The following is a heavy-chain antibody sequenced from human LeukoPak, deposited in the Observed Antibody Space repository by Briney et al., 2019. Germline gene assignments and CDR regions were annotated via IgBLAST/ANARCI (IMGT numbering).Heavy chain of an antibody. CDR2: ISAYNGNT. CDR1: GYTFTSYG. J-gene: IGHJ4*02. CDR3: ARGAISVVVPAAIDY. Sequence: ASVKVSCKASGYTFTSYGISWVRQAPGQGLEWMGCISAYNGNTNYAQKLQGRVTMTTDTSTSTAYMELRSLRSDDTAVYYCARGAISVVVPAAIDYWGQGTLVTVSP. D-gene: IGHD2-2*01. V-gene: IGHV1-18*04.